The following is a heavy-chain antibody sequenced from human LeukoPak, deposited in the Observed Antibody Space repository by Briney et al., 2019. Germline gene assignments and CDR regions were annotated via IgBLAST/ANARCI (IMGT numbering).Heavy chain of an antibody. V-gene: IGHV3-30*18. CDR3: AKHYEMDV. Sequence: GGSLRLSCAASGFTFSSYGMHWVRQAPGKGLEWVAVISYDGSNKYYADSVKGRFTISRDNSQNTLYLQMHSLRAEDTALYYCAKHYEMDVWGQGTTVSVSS. CDR1: GFTFSSYG. CDR2: ISYDGSNK. J-gene: IGHJ6*02. D-gene: IGHD3-3*01.